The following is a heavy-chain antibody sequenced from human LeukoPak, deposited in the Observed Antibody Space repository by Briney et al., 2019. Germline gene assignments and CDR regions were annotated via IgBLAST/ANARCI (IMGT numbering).Heavy chain of an antibody. CDR2: INPGVGSV. J-gene: IGHJ6*02. D-gene: IGHD3-22*01. Sequence: ASVKVSCKASGYTFTSYHMHWVRQAPGQGLEWMGIINPGVGSVTYAQKFQGRVTMTRDTSTRTVYMELSSLRSEDTAVYYCAKDRATYYYDSSGSYGMDVWGQGTTVTVSS. CDR3: AKDRATYYYDSSGSYGMDV. V-gene: IGHV1-46*01. CDR1: GYTFTSYH.